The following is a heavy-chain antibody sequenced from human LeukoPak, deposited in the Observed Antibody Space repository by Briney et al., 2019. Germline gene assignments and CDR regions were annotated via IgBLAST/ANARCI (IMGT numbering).Heavy chain of an antibody. D-gene: IGHD3-3*01. CDR3: VRDLDDFWSGYSNRFDN. V-gene: IGHV4-39*07. CDR1: GGSISSSSFY. CDR2: IFYTGRA. Sequence: SETLSLTCTVSGGSISSSSFYWGWIRQSPGEGLEWIGNIFYTGRAHYNPSLKRRVSISVDTSKNQFSLKLSSVTAADTAVYYCVRDLDDFWSGYSNRFDNWGQGTLVTVPS. J-gene: IGHJ4*02.